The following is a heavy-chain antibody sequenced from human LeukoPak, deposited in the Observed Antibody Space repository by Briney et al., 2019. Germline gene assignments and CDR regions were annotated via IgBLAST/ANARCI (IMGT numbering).Heavy chain of an antibody. CDR2: ISSSGSTM. CDR3: ARVPIAVAASFDY. J-gene: IGHJ4*02. V-gene: IGHV3-11*01. Sequence: GGSLRLSCAASGFTFSDYYMSWIRQAPGKGLEWVSYISSSGSTMYYADSVKGRFTISRDNAKNSLYLQMNSLRAEDTAVYYCARVPIAVAASFDYWGQGTLVTVSS. CDR1: GFTFSDYY. D-gene: IGHD6-19*01.